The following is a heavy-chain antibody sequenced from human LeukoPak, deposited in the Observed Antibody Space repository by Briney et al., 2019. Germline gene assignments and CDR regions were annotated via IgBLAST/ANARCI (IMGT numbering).Heavy chain of an antibody. D-gene: IGHD6-19*01. CDR3: ARDSGIAVAAHYYYYGMDV. V-gene: IGHV6-1*01. CDR2: TYYRSKCYN. J-gene: IGHJ6*02. Sequence: SQTLSLTRAISGDSLSSNSAACDSSRQSPSRGLEWLGRTYYRSKCYNDYAVSVQSRITINPDTSKHQFSLQLNSVTPEDTAVYYCARDSGIAVAAHYYYYGMDVWGQGTTVTVSS. CDR1: GDSLSSNSAA.